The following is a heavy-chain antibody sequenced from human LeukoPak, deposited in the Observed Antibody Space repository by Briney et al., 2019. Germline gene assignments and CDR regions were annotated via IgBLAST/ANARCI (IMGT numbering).Heavy chain of an antibody. V-gene: IGHV3-49*04. D-gene: IGHD2-15*01. Sequence: GGSLRLSCTASGFTFGDYSMTWVRQAPGKGLEWVMFIRNKASGGTTEHAASVRGRFTTSRDDSKSIAYLQMNSLKTEDTALYYCTRDRIMTDFWGQGTLVTVSS. J-gene: IGHJ4*02. CDR1: GFTFGDYS. CDR2: IRNKASGGTT. CDR3: TRDRIMTDF.